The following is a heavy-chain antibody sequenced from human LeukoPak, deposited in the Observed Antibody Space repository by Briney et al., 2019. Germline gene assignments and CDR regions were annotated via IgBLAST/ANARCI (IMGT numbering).Heavy chain of an antibody. D-gene: IGHD3-10*01. V-gene: IGHV3-11*01. Sequence: GGSLRLSCAASGFTFSDYYMSWIRQAPGKGLEWVSYISSSGSTIYYADSVEGRFTISRDNAKNSLYLQMNSLRAEDTAVYYCASNYWYYYGSGSDDAFDIWGQGTMVTVSS. CDR2: ISSSGSTI. J-gene: IGHJ3*02. CDR1: GFTFSDYY. CDR3: ASNYWYYYGSGSDDAFDI.